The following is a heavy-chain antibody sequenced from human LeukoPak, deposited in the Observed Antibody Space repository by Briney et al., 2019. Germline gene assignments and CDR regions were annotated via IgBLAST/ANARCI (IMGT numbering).Heavy chain of an antibody. CDR2: IIPIFGTA. CDR3: ARDADIAAAASPYYFDY. V-gene: IGHV1-69*05. CDR1: GGTFSSYA. Sequence: GASVKVSCKASGGTFSSYAISWVRQAPGQGLEWMGGIIPIFGTANYAQKFQGRVTITTDESTSTAYMELSSLRSEDMAVYYCARDADIAAAASPYYFDYWGQGTLVTVSS. J-gene: IGHJ4*02. D-gene: IGHD6-13*01.